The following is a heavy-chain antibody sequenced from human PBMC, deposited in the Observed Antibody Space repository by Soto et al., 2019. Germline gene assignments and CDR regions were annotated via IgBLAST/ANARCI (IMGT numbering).Heavy chain of an antibody. CDR1: GFTFGDYA. Sequence: GGSLRLSCTASGFTFGDYAMGWFRQAPGKGLQWVGFIRSNTFGGTTVYAASVKGRFTISRDDSKSVAYLQMNSLRTEDTAMYYCTRDRDILTGYYSPNSFDYWGQGALVTVS. D-gene: IGHD3-9*01. CDR2: IRSNTFGGTT. CDR3: TRDRDILTGYYSPNSFDY. J-gene: IGHJ4*02. V-gene: IGHV3-49*03.